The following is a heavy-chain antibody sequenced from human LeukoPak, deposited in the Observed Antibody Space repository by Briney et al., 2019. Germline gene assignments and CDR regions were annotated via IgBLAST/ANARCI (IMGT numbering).Heavy chain of an antibody. J-gene: IGHJ4*02. D-gene: IGHD2-15*01. Sequence: GRSLRLSCAASGFTFDDYAMPWVQQAPGKGLEWVSGISWNSGSIGYADSVKGRFTISRDNAKNSLYLQMNSLRAEDTALYYCARGCSGGSCYPYYFDYWGQGTLVTVSS. CDR3: ARGCSGGSCYPYYFDY. V-gene: IGHV3-9*01. CDR2: ISWNSGSI. CDR1: GFTFDDYA.